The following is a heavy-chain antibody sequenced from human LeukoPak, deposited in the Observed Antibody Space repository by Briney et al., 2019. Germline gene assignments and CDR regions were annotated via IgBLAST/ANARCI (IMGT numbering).Heavy chain of an antibody. V-gene: IGHV4-4*07. D-gene: IGHD6-13*01. CDR1: GGSISSYY. CDR2: IYTSGST. CDR3: AKIAAAGTPPWYYYYMDV. Sequence: SETLSLTCTVSGGSISSYYWSWIRQPAGKGPEWIGRIYTSGSTNYNPSLKSRVTMSVDTSKNQFSLKLSSVTAADTAVYYCAKIAAAGTPPWYYYYMDVWGKGTTVTISS. J-gene: IGHJ6*03.